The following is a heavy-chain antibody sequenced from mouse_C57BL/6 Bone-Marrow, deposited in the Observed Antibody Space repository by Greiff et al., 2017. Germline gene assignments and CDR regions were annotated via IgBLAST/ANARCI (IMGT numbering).Heavy chain of an antibody. CDR1: GYTFTSYW. Sequence: QVQLQQPGAELVKPGASVKMSCKASGYTFTSYWITWVKQRPGQGLEWIGDIYPGSGSTNYNEKFKSKATLTVDTSSSTAYMQLSSLTSADSAVXYCARASDGYYYAMDYWGQGTSVTVSS. J-gene: IGHJ4*01. CDR3: ARASDGYYYAMDY. CDR2: IYPGSGST. D-gene: IGHD2-3*01. V-gene: IGHV1-55*01.